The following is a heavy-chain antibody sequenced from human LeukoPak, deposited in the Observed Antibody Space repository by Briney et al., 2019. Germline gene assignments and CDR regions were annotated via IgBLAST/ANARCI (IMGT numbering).Heavy chain of an antibody. J-gene: IGHJ6*02. CDR3: AKDLNSFIVVVTIYGMDV. Sequence: GGSLRLSCEISGFNFSHYGMHWVRQAPGKGLEWVADISHDASNIYYADSVKGRFTISTDNAKNTLFLQLNSLRGDDTAVYYCAKDLNSFIVVVTIYGMDVWGQGTTVIVSS. V-gene: IGHV3-30*18. CDR1: GFNFSHYG. D-gene: IGHD2-15*01. CDR2: ISHDASNI.